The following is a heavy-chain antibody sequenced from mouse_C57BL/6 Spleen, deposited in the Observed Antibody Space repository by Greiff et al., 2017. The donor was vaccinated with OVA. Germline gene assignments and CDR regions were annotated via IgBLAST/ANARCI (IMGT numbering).Heavy chain of an antibody. CDR3: AKHGYAMDD. CDR1: GFSLTSYG. J-gene: IGHJ4*01. V-gene: IGHV2-9*01. Sequence: VHLVESGPGLVAPSPSLSISCTVSGFSLTSYGVDWVRQPPGKGLEWLGLIWGGCSTNYNSALMSRLSISKDNSKSQVFIKMNSLQTDYTAMYDCAKHGYAMDDWGQGTSVTVSS. CDR2: IWGGCST.